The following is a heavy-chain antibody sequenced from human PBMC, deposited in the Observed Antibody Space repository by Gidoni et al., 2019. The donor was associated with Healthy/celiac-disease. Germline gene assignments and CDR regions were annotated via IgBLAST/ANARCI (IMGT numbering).Heavy chain of an antibody. V-gene: IGHV3-7*01. CDR2: IKQDGSEK. J-gene: IGHJ6*03. Sequence: EVQLVESGGGLVQPGGSLRLSCAASGFTFSSYWMSWVRQAPGKGLEWVANIKQDGSEKYYVDSVKGRFTISRDNAKNSLYLQMNSLRAEDTAVYYCARDIVVVPAANYYYYYMDVWGKGTTVTVSS. CDR3: ARDIVVVPAANYYYYYMDV. D-gene: IGHD2-2*01. CDR1: GFTFSSYW.